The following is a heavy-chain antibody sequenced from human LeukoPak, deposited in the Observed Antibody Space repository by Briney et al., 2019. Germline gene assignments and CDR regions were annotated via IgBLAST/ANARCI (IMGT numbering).Heavy chain of an antibody. CDR1: GGSISSGSYY. CDR2: IYTSGST. J-gene: IGHJ3*02. V-gene: IGHV4-61*02. Sequence: PSETLSLTCTVSGGSISSGSYYWSWIRQPAGKGLEWIGRIYTSGSTNYNPSLKSRVTISVDTSKNQFSLKLSSVTAADTAVYYCAREPDNWKTWDAFDIWGQGTMVTVSS. CDR3: AREPDNWKTWDAFDI. D-gene: IGHD1-20*01.